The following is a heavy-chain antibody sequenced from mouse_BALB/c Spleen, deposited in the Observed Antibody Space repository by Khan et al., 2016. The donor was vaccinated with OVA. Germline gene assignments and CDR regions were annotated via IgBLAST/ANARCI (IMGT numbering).Heavy chain of an antibody. V-gene: IGHV1-80*01. CDR1: GYAFSDFW. CDR2: IYPGDGEI. CDR3: AGWGYGGFAY. J-gene: IGHJ3*01. Sequence: QVRLQQSGAELVRPGSSVKISCKTSGYAFSDFWMNWVKQRPGQGLEWIGQIYPGDGEIYYNGRFKGNATLTAAKSSSTASMQLSSLTSEDSAVYCWAGWGYGGFAYWGQGTLVTVSA. D-gene: IGHD1-1*02.